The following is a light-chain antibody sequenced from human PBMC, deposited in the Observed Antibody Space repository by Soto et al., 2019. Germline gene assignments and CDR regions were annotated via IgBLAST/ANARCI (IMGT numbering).Light chain of an antibody. J-gene: IGKJ1*01. CDR1: QDINNR. Sequence: DIQMTQAPSSVSASVGDRVTITCRASQDINNRVAWFQQRPGRAPKYLIQAASILQSGFPSRFSATGSGTDFTHTIDSLQPEDFATYYCLQVKNFPRTFGQGTKLEIK. V-gene: IGKV1-12*01. CDR3: LQVKNFPRT. CDR2: AAS.